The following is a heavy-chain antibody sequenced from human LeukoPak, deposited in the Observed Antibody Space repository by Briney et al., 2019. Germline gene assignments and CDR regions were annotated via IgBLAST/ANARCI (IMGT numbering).Heavy chain of an antibody. D-gene: IGHD3-16*01. Sequence: ASVKVSCKASGYTFTSYGISWVRQAPGQGLEWMGWISAYNGNTNYAQKLQGRVTMTTDTSTSTAYMELRSLRSDDTAVYYCARDIMITFGGGPADTDYWGQGTLVTVSS. V-gene: IGHV1-18*01. CDR1: GYTFTSYG. CDR2: ISAYNGNT. J-gene: IGHJ4*02. CDR3: ARDIMITFGGGPADTDY.